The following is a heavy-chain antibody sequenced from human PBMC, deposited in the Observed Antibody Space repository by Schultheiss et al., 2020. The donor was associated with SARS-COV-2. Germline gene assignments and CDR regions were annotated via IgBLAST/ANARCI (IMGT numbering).Heavy chain of an antibody. CDR1: GFTFSDYY. CDR2: ISGSGGST. J-gene: IGHJ4*02. Sequence: GGSLRLSCAASGFTFSDYYMSWIRQAPGKGLEWVSAISGSGGSTYYADSVKGRFTISRDNSKNTLYLQMNSLRAEDTAVYYCAKGLRGRGTPIDYWGQGTLVTVSS. CDR3: AKGLRGRGTPIDY. D-gene: IGHD2-15*01. V-gene: IGHV3-23*01.